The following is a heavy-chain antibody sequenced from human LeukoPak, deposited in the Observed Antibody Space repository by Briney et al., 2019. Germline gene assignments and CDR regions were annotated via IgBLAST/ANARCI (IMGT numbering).Heavy chain of an antibody. Sequence: GGSLRLSCVASGITFSNAWMSWVRQAPGKGLEWVGRIKTKTAGGTADYPAPVKGRFTISRDDSKNTLYLQMSSLKTEDTAVYYCTTDAFHWGQGTLVTVSS. CDR3: TTDAFH. J-gene: IGHJ4*02. CDR1: GITFSNAW. CDR2: IKTKTAGGTA. V-gene: IGHV3-15*01.